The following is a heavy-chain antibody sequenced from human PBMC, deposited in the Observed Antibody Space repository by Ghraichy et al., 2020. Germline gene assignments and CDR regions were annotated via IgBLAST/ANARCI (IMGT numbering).Heavy chain of an antibody. CDR3: ARDPNSSSNWFDP. D-gene: IGHD6-6*01. CDR2: IFYSGSI. J-gene: IGHJ5*02. Sequence: SETLSLTCTVSGGSISSYCWSWIRQPPGKGLEWIGYIFYSGSINYNPSLKSRVTISVDTSKNQFSLKLSSVTAADTAVYYCARDPNSSSNWFDPWGQGTLVTVSS. CDR1: GGSISSYC. V-gene: IGHV4-59*01.